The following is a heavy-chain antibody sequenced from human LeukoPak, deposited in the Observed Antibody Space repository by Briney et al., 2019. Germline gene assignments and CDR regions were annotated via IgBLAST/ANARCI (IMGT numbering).Heavy chain of an antibody. CDR2: IYYSGRN. V-gene: IGHV4-31*01. D-gene: IGHD3-22*01. CDR3: ARYDSSGYYSTA. Sequence: SQTLSLTCTVSGGTISSGGYYWSWHRQHPGKGLEWNVYIYYSGRNYYNPTLKSQVTISVDTSKNQFSLELSSVTSSDTAVYYCARYDSSGYYSTAWGQGTLVTVSS. CDR1: GGTISSGGYY. J-gene: IGHJ5*02.